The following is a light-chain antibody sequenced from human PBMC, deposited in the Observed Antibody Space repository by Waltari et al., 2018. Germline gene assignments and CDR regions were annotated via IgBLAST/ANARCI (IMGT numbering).Light chain of an antibody. CDR2: DVS. CDR3: SSYITTNTLEL. V-gene: IGLV2-14*03. Sequence: QSALTQPASVSGSPGQSITIPCTGTSSDVGSYTHVSCYQQHPGKAPKLMIYDVSYRTSGVSNRFSGSKSGNTASLTISGLQAEDEADYYCSSYITTNTLELFGGGTSLTVL. J-gene: IGLJ2*01. CDR1: SSDVGSYTH.